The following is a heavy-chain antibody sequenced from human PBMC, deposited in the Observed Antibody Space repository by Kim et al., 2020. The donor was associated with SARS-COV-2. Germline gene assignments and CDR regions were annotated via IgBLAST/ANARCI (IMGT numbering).Heavy chain of an antibody. Sequence: SPSVQGHVTISADKSLSTAYLQWSSLKASDTAMYYCARYYYDSSSYPFDYWGQGTLVTVSS. J-gene: IGHJ4*02. D-gene: IGHD3-22*01. V-gene: IGHV5-10-1*01. CDR3: ARYYYDSSSYPFDY.